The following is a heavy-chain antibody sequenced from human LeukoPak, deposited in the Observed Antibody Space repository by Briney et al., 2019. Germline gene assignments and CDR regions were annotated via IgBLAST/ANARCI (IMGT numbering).Heavy chain of an antibody. CDR3: ARLYYGSGSYSWYYYYYMDV. J-gene: IGHJ6*03. D-gene: IGHD3-10*01. CDR1: GYSFTSYW. Sequence: GESLKISCKGSGYSFTSYWIGWVRQMPGKGLEWMGIIYPGDSDTRYSLSFQGQVTISADKSISTAYLQWSSLKASDTAMYYCARLYYGSGSYSWYYYYYMDVWGKGTTVTVSS. V-gene: IGHV5-51*01. CDR2: IYPGDSDT.